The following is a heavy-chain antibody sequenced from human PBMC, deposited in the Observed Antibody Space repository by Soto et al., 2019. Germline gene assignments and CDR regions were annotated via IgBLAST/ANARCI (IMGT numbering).Heavy chain of an antibody. V-gene: IGHV3-48*02. Sequence: PGGSLRLSCVASGFRFSDHSMTWVRQSPGKGLQWIAYISSSSDNIYYAESVRGRFIVSRDNAKNALFLEMNSLRDDDTATYYCARLPKGSLVTAWGQGTRVTVS. J-gene: IGHJ4*02. D-gene: IGHD2-21*02. CDR3: ARLPKGSLVTA. CDR1: GFRFSDHS. CDR2: ISSSSDNI.